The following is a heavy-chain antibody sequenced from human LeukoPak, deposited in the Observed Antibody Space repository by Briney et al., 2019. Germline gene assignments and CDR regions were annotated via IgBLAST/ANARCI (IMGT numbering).Heavy chain of an antibody. Sequence: PGGSLRLSCAASGFTFSSYSMNWVRQAPGKGLEWVSSISSSSSYIYYADSVKGRFTISRDNAKNSLYLQMNSLRAEDTAVYYCARDLVGIYRYLDLWGRGTLVTVSS. CDR2: ISSSSSYI. CDR1: GFTFSSYS. CDR3: ARDLVGIYRYLDL. D-gene: IGHD1-14*01. J-gene: IGHJ2*01. V-gene: IGHV3-21*01.